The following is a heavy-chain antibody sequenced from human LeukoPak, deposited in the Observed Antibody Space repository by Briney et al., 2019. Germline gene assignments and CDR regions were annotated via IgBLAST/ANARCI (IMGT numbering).Heavy chain of an antibody. CDR3: ASRRDGNPFDY. J-gene: IGHJ4*02. D-gene: IGHD5-24*01. CDR1: GGYISSSSYY. CDR2: IYYSGST. V-gene: IGHV4-39*07. Sequence: SETLSLTCTVSGGYISSSSYYWGWIRQPPGKGLEWIGSIYYSGSTYYNPSLKSRVTISVDTSKNQFSLKLSSVTAADTAVYYCASRRDGNPFDYWGQGTLVTVSS.